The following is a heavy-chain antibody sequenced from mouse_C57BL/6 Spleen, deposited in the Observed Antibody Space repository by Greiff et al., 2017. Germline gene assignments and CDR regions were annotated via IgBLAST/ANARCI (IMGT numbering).Heavy chain of an antibody. Sequence: VQLQQSGPELVKPGASVKISCKASGYAFSSSWMNWVKQRPGKGLEWIGRIYPGDGDTNYNGKFKGKATLTADKSSSTAYMQLRSLTSEDSAVYFCARGGNSAYWGKGTLVTVSA. CDR2: IYPGDGDT. V-gene: IGHV1-82*01. CDR1: GYAFSSSW. J-gene: IGHJ3*01. CDR3: ARGGNSAY. D-gene: IGHD2-1*01.